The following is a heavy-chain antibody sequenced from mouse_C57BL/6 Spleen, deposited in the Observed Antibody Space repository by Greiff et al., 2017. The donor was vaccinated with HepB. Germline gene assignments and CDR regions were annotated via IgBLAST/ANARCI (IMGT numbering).Heavy chain of an antibody. CDR3: ARTYYGSSYFYWYFDV. D-gene: IGHD1-1*01. CDR1: GYTFTDYY. J-gene: IGHJ1*03. V-gene: IGHV1-76*01. Sequence: QVQLQQSGAELVRPGASVKLSCKASGYTFTDYYINWVKQRPGQGLEWIARIYPGSGNTYYNEKFKGKATLTAEKSSSTAYMQLSSLTSEDSAVYFCARTYYGSSYFYWYFDVWGTGTTVTVS. CDR2: IYPGSGNT.